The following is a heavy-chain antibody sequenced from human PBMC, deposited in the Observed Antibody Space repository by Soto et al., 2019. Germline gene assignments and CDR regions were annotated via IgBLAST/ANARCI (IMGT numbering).Heavy chain of an antibody. V-gene: IGHV1-18*01. CDR3: ARDQVSVAGRFYYYDSSGYPEYFQH. J-gene: IGHJ1*01. CDR1: GYTFTSYG. D-gene: IGHD3-22*01. Sequence: WASVKVSCKASGYTFTSYGISWVRQAPGQGLEWMGWISAYNGNTNYAQKLQGRVTMTTDTSTSTAYMELRSLRSDDTAVYYCARDQVSVAGRFYYYDSSGYPEYFQHWGQGTLVTVSS. CDR2: ISAYNGNT.